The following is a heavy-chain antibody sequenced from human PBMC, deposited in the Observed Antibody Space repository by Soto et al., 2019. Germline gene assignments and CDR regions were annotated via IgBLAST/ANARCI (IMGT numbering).Heavy chain of an antibody. Sequence: QVQLVQSGAEVKKPGASVKVSCKASGYTFTSYYMHWVRQAPGQGLEWMGIINPSGGSTSYAQKFQGRVTMTRDTSTITVYMELSSLRSEDTAVYYCARQYCSGGSCYTLDYWGQGTLVTVSS. D-gene: IGHD2-15*01. CDR1: GYTFTSYY. CDR3: ARQYCSGGSCYTLDY. CDR2: INPSGGST. J-gene: IGHJ4*02. V-gene: IGHV1-46*01.